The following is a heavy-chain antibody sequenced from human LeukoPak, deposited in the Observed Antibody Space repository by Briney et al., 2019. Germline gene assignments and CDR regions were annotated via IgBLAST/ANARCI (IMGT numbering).Heavy chain of an antibody. D-gene: IGHD5-18*01. J-gene: IGHJ4*02. V-gene: IGHV3-15*01. CDR1: GFXFSNAW. Sequence: PGGSLRLSCAASGFXFSNAWISWVRQAPGKGLEWVGGIKSKTDGGTTDYAAPVKGRFTISRDDSKNTLYLQMNSLKTEDTAVYYCTTDTAMGNFDYWGQGTLVTVSS. CDR2: IKSKTDGGTT. CDR3: TTDTAMGNFDY.